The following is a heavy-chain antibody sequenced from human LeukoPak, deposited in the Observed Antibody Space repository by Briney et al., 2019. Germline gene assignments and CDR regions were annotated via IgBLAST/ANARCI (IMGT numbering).Heavy chain of an antibody. CDR3: ARDSPHYYYYDSSGYSHDAFDI. V-gene: IGHV3-30-3*01. D-gene: IGHD3-22*01. CDR1: GFTFSSYA. CDR2: ISYDGSNK. Sequence: PGGSLRLSCAASGFTFSSYAMHWVRQAPGKGLEWVAVISYDGSNKYYADSVKGRFTISRDNSKNTLYLQMNSLRAEDTTVYYCARDSPHYYYYDSSGYSHDAFDIWGQGTMVTVSS. J-gene: IGHJ3*02.